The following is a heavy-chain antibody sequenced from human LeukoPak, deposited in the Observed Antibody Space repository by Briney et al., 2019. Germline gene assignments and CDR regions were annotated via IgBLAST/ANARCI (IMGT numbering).Heavy chain of an antibody. D-gene: IGHD3-3*01. V-gene: IGHV3-7*01. CDR2: IKQDGSEK. CDR1: GFTFSSYW. CDR3: ATQDLTIFAVGQRPFDH. J-gene: IGHJ4*02. Sequence: GGSLRLSCAASGFTFSSYWMSWVRQAPGKGLEWVANIKQDGSEKYYVDSVKGRFTISRDNAKNSLYLQMNSLRAEDTAVYYCATQDLTIFAVGQRPFDHWGQGTLVTVSS.